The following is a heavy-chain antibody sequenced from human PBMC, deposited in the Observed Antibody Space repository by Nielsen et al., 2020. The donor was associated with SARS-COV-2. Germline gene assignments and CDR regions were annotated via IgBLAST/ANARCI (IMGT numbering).Heavy chain of an antibody. CDR1: GGSFSGSFSGSY. V-gene: IGHV4-34*01. Sequence: SETLSLTCAVYGGSFSGSFSGSYWNWIRQPPGRGLEWIGEISHSGSTNYNPSLKSRVTISVDTSKNQFSLKLSSVTAADTAVYYCARGATMVRGVTMNWGQGTLVTVSS. CDR3: ARGATMVRGVTMN. CDR2: ISHSGST. J-gene: IGHJ4*02. D-gene: IGHD3-10*01.